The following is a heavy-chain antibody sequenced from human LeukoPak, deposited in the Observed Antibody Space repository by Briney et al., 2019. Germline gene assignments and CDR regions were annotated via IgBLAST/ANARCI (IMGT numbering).Heavy chain of an antibody. Sequence: GGSLRLSCAASGFTLSSYSMNWVRQAPGKGLEWVSSISSSSSYIYYADSVKGRFTISSDNAQNSLYLQMNSLRAEDTAVYYCAIGTDSSSWYGSYYYYYYMDVWGKGTTVTVSS. CDR3: AIGTDSSSWYGSYYYYYYMDV. D-gene: IGHD6-13*01. J-gene: IGHJ6*03. CDR1: GFTLSSYS. CDR2: ISSSSSYI. V-gene: IGHV3-21*01.